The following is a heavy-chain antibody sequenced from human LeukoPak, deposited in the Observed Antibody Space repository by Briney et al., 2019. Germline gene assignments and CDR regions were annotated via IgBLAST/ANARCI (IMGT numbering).Heavy chain of an antibody. CDR2: IKSKTDGGTT. CDR1: GFTFSNAW. CDR3: TTDRWYYDSSGYYLDAFDI. J-gene: IGHJ3*02. D-gene: IGHD3-22*01. V-gene: IGHV3-15*01. Sequence: GGSLRLSCAASGFTFSNAWMSWVRQAPGKGLEWVGRIKSKTDGGTTDYAAPVKGSFTISRDDSKNTLYLQMNSLKTEDTAVYYCTTDRWYYDSSGYYLDAFDIWGQGTMVTVSS.